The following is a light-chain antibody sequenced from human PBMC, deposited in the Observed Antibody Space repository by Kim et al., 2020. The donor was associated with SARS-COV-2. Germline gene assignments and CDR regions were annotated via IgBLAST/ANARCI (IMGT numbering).Light chain of an antibody. J-gene: IGLJ3*02. CDR3: RAWDSSTGV. Sequence: SYELTQPPSVSVSPGQTASITCSGDKLGDKYACWYQQKPGQSPVLVIYQDSKWPSGIPERFSGSNSGNTATLTISGTQAMDEADYYCRAWDSSTGVFGGGTKVTVL. CDR1: KLGDKY. V-gene: IGLV3-1*01. CDR2: QDS.